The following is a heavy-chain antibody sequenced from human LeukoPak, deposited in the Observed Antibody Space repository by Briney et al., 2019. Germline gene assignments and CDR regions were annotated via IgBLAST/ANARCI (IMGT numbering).Heavy chain of an antibody. CDR1: GGSISSGGYC. J-gene: IGHJ5*02. Sequence: SETLSLTCTVSGGSISSGGYCWSWIRQPPGKGLEWIGEINHSGSTNYNPSLKSRVTISVDTSKNQFSLKLSSVTAADTAAYYCARGRLPRYYYGSGSRFDPWGQGTLVTVSS. CDR3: ARGRLPRYYYGSGSRFDP. CDR2: INHSGST. D-gene: IGHD3-10*01. V-gene: IGHV4-39*07.